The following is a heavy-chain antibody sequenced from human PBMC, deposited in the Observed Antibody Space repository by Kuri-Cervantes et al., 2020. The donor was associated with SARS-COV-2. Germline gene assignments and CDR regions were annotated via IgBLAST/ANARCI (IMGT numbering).Heavy chain of an antibody. J-gene: IGHJ4*02. CDR1: GFAFISFA. V-gene: IGHV3-30*19. D-gene: IGHD3-3*01. Sequence: GGSLRLSCEASGFAFISFAMHWVRQVPGKGLEWVAVIPYDGSNKYYADSVKGRFTISRDNSKNTLYLQMNSLRAEDTAVYYCARDLLTNFGVGYDYWGQGTLVTVSS. CDR2: IPYDGSNK. CDR3: ARDLLTNFGVGYDY.